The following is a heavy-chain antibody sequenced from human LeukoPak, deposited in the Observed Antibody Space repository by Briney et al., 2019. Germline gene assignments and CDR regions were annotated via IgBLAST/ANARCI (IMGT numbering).Heavy chain of an antibody. CDR2: IYSGGST. J-gene: IGHJ6*02. CDR1: GSTVSSNY. CDR3: ASNPAAAGMFYYYGMDV. Sequence: GGSLRLSCASSGSTVSSNYMSWVREAPGKGLEWVSVIYSGGSTYYADSVKGRFTISRHNSENTLYLQMNSLRAEDTAVYYCASNPAAAGMFYYYGMDVWGQGTTVTVSS. D-gene: IGHD6-13*01. V-gene: IGHV3-53*04.